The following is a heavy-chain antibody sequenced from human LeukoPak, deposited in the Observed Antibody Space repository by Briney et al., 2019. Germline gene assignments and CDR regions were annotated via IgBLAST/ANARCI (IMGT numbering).Heavy chain of an antibody. CDR3: ARDRAQWDYDSSGYLRDYFDY. CDR1: GYTFTSYG. V-gene: IGHV1-18*01. D-gene: IGHD3-22*01. CDR2: ISAYNGNT. J-gene: IGHJ4*02. Sequence: ASVKVSCKASGYTFTSYGISWVRQAPGQGLEWMGWISAYNGNTNYAQKLQGRVTMTTDISTSTAYMELRSLRSDDTAVYYCARDRAQWDYDSSGYLRDYFDYWGQGTLVTVSS.